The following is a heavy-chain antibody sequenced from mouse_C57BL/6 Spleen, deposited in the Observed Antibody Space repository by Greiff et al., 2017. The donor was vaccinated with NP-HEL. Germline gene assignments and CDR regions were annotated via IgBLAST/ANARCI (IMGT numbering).Heavy chain of an antibody. CDR3: TSYYDYDEGAWFAY. D-gene: IGHD2-4*01. V-gene: IGHV6-6*01. J-gene: IGHJ3*01. CDR2: IRNKANNHAT. CDR1: GFTFSDAW. Sequence: EVKVEESGGGLVQPGGSMKLSCAASGFTFSDAWMDWVRQSPEKGLEWVAEIRNKANNHATYYAESVKGRFTISRDDSKSSVYLQMNSLRAEDTGIYYCTSYYDYDEGAWFAYWGQGTLVTVSA.